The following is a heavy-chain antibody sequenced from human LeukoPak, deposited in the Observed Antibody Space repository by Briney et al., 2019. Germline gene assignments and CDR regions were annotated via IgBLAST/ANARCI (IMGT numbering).Heavy chain of an antibody. J-gene: IGHJ5*02. CDR1: GFTFSSYW. Sequence: GGSLRLSCAASGFTFSSYWMSWVRQAPGKGLEWVANIKQDGSEKYYVDSVKGRFTISRDNSKNTLFLQMNSLRAEDTAVYYCATDAGHWFDPWGQGTLVTVSS. V-gene: IGHV3-7*01. CDR2: IKQDGSEK. CDR3: ATDAGHWFDP.